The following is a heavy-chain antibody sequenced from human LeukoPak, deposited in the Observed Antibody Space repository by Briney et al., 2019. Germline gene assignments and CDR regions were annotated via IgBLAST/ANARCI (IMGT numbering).Heavy chain of an antibody. D-gene: IGHD3-10*01. CDR1: GGSFSGYY. CDR3: ARTDYYGSGSYYAFDI. Sequence: PSETLSLTCAVYGGSFSGYYWSWIRQPPGKGLEWIGEINHSGSTNYNPSLTSRVTISVDTSKNQFSLKLSSVTAADTAVYYCARTDYYGSGSYYAFDIWGQGTMVTVSS. CDR2: INHSGST. J-gene: IGHJ3*02. V-gene: IGHV4-34*01.